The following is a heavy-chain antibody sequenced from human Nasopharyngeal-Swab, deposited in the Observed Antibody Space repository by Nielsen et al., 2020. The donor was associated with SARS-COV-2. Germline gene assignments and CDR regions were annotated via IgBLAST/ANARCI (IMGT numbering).Heavy chain of an antibody. D-gene: IGHD6-13*01. CDR2: ISGSGGST. CDR3: AKEGSSSSWFTGSSDY. J-gene: IGHJ4*02. Sequence: VRQAPGKGLEWVSAISGSGGSTYYADSVKGRFTISRDNSKNTLYLQMNSLRAEDTAVYYCAKEGSSSSWFTGSSDYWGQGTLVTVSS. V-gene: IGHV3-23*01.